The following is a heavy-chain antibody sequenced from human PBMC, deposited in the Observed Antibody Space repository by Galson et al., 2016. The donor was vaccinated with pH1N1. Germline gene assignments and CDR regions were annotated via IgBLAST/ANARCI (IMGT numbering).Heavy chain of an antibody. V-gene: IGHV3-23*01. CDR2: ISDSGGST. Sequence: SLRLSCAASGFSITNYAMHWVRLAPGKGLEWVSYISDSGGSTYYADSVKGRFTVSRDTSKNTLYLQMDSLRAEDTALHYCARDPAGQIWFRGAFDDWGQGTKVTISS. CDR3: ARDPAGQIWFRGAFDD. CDR1: GFSITNYA. D-gene: IGHD3-10*01. J-gene: IGHJ3*01.